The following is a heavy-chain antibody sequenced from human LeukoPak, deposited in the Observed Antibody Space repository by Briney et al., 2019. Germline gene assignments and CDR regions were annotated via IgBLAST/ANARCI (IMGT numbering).Heavy chain of an antibody. CDR1: GFNFNDNF. Sequence: PGGSLRLSCTASGFNFNDNFMGWIRQAPGKGLEWISYISSKGAPIHYSDPVKGRFSIARDNPQKSLYLQMNSLRVEDTAVYYCVRGGYGWTFDFWGQGTLVTVSS. CDR3: VRGGYGWTFDF. CDR2: ISSKGAPI. J-gene: IGHJ4*02. D-gene: IGHD5-18*01. V-gene: IGHV3-11*01.